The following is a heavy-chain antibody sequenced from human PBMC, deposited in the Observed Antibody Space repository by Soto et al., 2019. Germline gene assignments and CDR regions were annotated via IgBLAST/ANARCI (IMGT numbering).Heavy chain of an antibody. J-gene: IGHJ6*02. CDR2: ISVASTYT. Sequence: QVQLVESGGGLVKPGGSLRLSCAASGFTFTDYYVSWLRQAPGKGLEWLAYISVASTYTNYADSVKGRFTISRDNSKNTLYLQMNSLRAEDTAVYYCAKVLPARHYYGMDVWGQGTTVTVSS. CDR3: AKVLPARHYYGMDV. V-gene: IGHV3-11*05. D-gene: IGHD2-2*01. CDR1: GFTFTDYY.